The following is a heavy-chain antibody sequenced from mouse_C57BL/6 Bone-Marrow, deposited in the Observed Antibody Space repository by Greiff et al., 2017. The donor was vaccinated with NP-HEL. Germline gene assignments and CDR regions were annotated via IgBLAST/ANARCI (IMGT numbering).Heavy chain of an antibody. V-gene: IGHV7-3*01. CDR1: GFTFTDYY. Sequence: EVKLMESGGGLVQPGGSLSLSCAASGFTFTDYYMSWVRQPPGKALEWLGFIRNKANGYTTEYSASVKGRFTISRDNSQSILYLQMNALRAEDSATYYCARYPFNWDSSYWYFDVWGTGTTVTVSS. J-gene: IGHJ1*03. CDR3: ARYPFNWDSSYWYFDV. D-gene: IGHD4-1*01. CDR2: IRNKANGYTT.